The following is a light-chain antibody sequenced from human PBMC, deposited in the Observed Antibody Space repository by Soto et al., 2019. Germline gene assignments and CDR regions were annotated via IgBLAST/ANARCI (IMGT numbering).Light chain of an antibody. Sequence: EIVLTQSPGTLSSSPGERATLSCRASQSVSSSYLAWYQQKPGQAPRLLIYGASSRATGIPDRFSGSGSGTDFTLTISRLEPEDFAVHYCQQYGSSPGFTFGPGTKVDIK. CDR1: QSVSSSY. CDR3: QQYGSSPGFT. J-gene: IGKJ3*01. V-gene: IGKV3-20*01. CDR2: GAS.